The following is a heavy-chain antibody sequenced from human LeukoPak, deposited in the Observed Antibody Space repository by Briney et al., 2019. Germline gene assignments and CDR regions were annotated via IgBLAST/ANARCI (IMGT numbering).Heavy chain of an antibody. CDR1: GFTVSNSW. CDR3: ARGGLPGGFDY. CDR2: INNDGNRI. Sequence: PGGYLRLSCAASGFTVSNSWMFWVRQAPGKGLMYVSEINNDGNRIRYVDSVKDRFTISRDGAKNTLFLQMNSLRDDDTAMYYCARGGLPGGFDYWGQGILVTVSS. D-gene: IGHD7-27*01. J-gene: IGHJ4*02. V-gene: IGHV3-74*01.